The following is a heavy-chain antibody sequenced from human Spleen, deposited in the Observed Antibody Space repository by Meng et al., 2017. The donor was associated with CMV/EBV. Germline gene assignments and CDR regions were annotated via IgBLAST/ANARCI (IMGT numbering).Heavy chain of an antibody. J-gene: IGHJ4*02. CDR2: MNPNSGNT. V-gene: IGHV1-8*01. CDR3: ARGPSITAGFDY. D-gene: IGHD3-16*01. CDR1: GYTFTSYD. Sequence: ASVKVSCKASGYTFTSYDINWVRQATGQGLEWMGWMNPNSGNTGYAQKFQGRVTMTRNTSISTAYVELSSLRSEDTAVYYCARGPSITAGFDYWGQGTLVTVSS.